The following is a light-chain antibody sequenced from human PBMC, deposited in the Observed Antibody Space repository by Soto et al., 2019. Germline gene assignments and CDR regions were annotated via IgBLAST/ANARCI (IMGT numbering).Light chain of an antibody. CDR3: QQYNTYFSLT. CDR1: QTISSW. Sequence: DIQMTHSPSTLSASVVYIVTIACRSSQTISSWVAWYQQKPGKAPRLLIYKTSSLESGVPSRFSGSGSGTEFTLTISGLQPDDFASYYCQQYNTYFSLTFGGGTKVDIK. CDR2: KTS. V-gene: IGKV1-5*03. J-gene: IGKJ4*01.